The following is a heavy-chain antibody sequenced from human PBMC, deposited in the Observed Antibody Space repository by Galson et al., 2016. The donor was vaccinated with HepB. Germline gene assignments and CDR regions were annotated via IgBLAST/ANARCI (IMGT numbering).Heavy chain of an antibody. J-gene: IGHJ4*02. CDR2: TLYRAKWTY. CDR3: ARDTWKIDY. Sequence: ISGDSVSSTYAAWHWIRQSQSRGLEWQGRTLYRAKWTYDYATSVKGRITINPATSKNQFSLQLDSVPPEDTAFYFCARDTWKIDYWGQGILVTVSS. D-gene: IGHD1-1*01. CDR1: GDSVSSTYAA. V-gene: IGHV6-1*01.